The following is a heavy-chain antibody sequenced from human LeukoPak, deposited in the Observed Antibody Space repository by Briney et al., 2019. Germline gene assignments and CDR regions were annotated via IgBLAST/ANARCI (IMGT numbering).Heavy chain of an antibody. Sequence: SETLSLTCTVSGGSISSYYWSWIRQPPGKGLEWIGYIYHSGNTNYNPSLKSRVAISVDTSKNQFSLKLTSVTAADTAVYYCARVRIAVAGYYFDYWGQGTLVTVSS. V-gene: IGHV4-59*01. CDR2: IYHSGNT. J-gene: IGHJ4*02. D-gene: IGHD6-19*01. CDR1: GGSISSYY. CDR3: ARVRIAVAGYYFDY.